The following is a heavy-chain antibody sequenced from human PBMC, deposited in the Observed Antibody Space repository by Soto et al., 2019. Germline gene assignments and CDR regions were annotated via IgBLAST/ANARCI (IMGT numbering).Heavy chain of an antibody. J-gene: IGHJ4*02. CDR3: ARSPIAATGSLDY. CDR1: GYTFFNYG. V-gene: IGHV1-18*01. Sequence: QVQLVQSGAEVKNPGASVKVSCKASGYTFFNYGITWVRQAPGQGLEWMGWISAYNGNRNYAQKFQGRVTMTTDTSTSTAYMEPRTLRSDDTAVCYCARSPIAATGSLDYWGQRTLVTVSS. D-gene: IGHD6-6*01. CDR2: ISAYNGNR.